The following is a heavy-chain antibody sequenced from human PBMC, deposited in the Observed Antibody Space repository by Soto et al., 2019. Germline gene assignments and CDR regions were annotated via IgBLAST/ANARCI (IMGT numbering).Heavy chain of an antibody. Sequence: QVQLQQWGAGLLKPSETLSLTCAVYGGPFSGYYWSWIRQPPGKGLEWIGEINHSGSTNYNPSLKSRVTISVDTSKNQFSLKLSSVTAADTAVYYCARALRWNWFDPWGQGTLVTVSS. CDR1: GGPFSGYY. J-gene: IGHJ5*02. CDR3: ARALRWNWFDP. D-gene: IGHD4-17*01. V-gene: IGHV4-34*01. CDR2: INHSGST.